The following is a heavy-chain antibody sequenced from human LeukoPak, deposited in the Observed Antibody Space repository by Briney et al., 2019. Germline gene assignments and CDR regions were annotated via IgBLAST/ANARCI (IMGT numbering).Heavy chain of an antibody. CDR2: INHSGGT. J-gene: IGHJ4*02. V-gene: IGHV4-34*01. CDR1: GGSFSGYY. CDR3: ARGRYSQYFDY. Sequence: SETLSLXCAVYGGSFSGYYWSWIRQPPGKGLEWIGEINHSGGTYYNPSLKSRVTLSVDTSKNQFSLKMNSVTAADTAVYYCARGRYSQYFDYWGQGTLVTVSS. D-gene: IGHD5-18*01.